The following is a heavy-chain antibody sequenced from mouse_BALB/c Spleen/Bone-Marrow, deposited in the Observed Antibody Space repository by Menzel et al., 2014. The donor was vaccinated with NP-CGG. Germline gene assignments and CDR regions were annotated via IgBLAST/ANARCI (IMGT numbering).Heavy chain of an antibody. CDR3: TRVVYYDYDEGAVDY. CDR2: INPYNDGT. D-gene: IGHD2-4*01. J-gene: IGHJ4*01. CDR1: GYTFTSYV. Sequence: VQLQQSGPELVKPGASVKMSCKASGYTFTSYVMHWVKQKPGQGLEWIGYINPYNDGTKYNEKFKGKATLTSDKSSSTAYMELSSLTSEDSAVYYCTRVVYYDYDEGAVDYWGQEGSVTDSS. V-gene: IGHV1-14*01.